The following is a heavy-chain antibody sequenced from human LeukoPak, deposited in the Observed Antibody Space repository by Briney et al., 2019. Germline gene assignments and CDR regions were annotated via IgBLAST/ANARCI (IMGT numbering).Heavy chain of an antibody. CDR3: ATVQYALLPGYLNQMEV. J-gene: IGHJ6*04. V-gene: IGHV1-24*01. CDR2: FHPKDADM. Sequence: ASVKVSCKVSGYSVTELAIHWVRQTHGEGLEWMGGFHPKDADMIYAQKFQGRVTMTQDTSTDTVYMELSSLRSEDTAIYYCATVQYALLPGYLNQMEVWGKGTTVTISS. CDR1: GYSVTELA. D-gene: IGHD3-9*01.